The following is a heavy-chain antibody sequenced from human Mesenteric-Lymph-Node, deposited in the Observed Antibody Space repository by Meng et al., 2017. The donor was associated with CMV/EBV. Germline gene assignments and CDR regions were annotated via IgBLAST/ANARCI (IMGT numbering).Heavy chain of an antibody. V-gene: IGHV3-7*01. CDR2: TNQDGSEK. J-gene: IGHJ3*02. CDR1: GFTFSSYG. CDR3: ATLPNDHDSFDI. Sequence: GESLKISCAASGFTFSSYGMHWVRQAPGKGLEWVANTNQDGSEKHYVGSVKGRFSISRDNAKNSLYLQMNSLSADDTAVYYCATLPNDHDSFDIWGQGTMVTVS. D-gene: IGHD3-22*01.